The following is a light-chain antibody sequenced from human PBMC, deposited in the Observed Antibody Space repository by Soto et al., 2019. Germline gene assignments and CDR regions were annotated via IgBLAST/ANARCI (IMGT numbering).Light chain of an antibody. V-gene: IGKV3-11*01. Sequence: EMVLTKSPATRSLSAGERATLSCKASQSVSSDFAWYQQKPGQAPRLLIYDASNRATGIPARFSGSGSGTDFTLTISSLEPEDFAVYYCQQRSNWPPWTFGQGTKVEIK. CDR2: DAS. J-gene: IGKJ1*01. CDR3: QQRSNWPPWT. CDR1: QSVSSD.